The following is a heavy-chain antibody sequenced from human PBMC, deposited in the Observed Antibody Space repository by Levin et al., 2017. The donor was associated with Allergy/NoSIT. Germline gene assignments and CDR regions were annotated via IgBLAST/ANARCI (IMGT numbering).Heavy chain of an antibody. Sequence: KSSETLSLTCTVSGGSISSGGYYWSWIRQHPGKGLEWIGYIYYSGSTYYNPSLKSRVTISVDTSKNQFSLKLSSVTAADTAVYYCARVRRTYYYDSSGYSSLFDYWGQGTLVTVSS. CDR3: ARVRRTYYYDSSGYSSLFDY. D-gene: IGHD3-22*01. CDR1: GGSISSGGYY. V-gene: IGHV4-31*03. J-gene: IGHJ4*02. CDR2: IYYSGST.